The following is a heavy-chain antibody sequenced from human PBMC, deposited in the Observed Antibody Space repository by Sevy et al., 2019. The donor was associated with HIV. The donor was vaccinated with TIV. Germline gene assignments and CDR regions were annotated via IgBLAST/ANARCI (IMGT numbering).Heavy chain of an antibody. V-gene: IGHV3-11*01. CDR2: ISSSGSSI. J-gene: IGHJ5*02. CDR1: GFTFSDDY. D-gene: IGHD2-15*01. CDR3: ARSGRSGGTCAYS. Sequence: WGSLRLSCAASGFTFSDDYMSWIRQAPGKGLEWLSHISSSGSSIYYANSVKGRFTISRDNAKNSLYLQLNSLRAEDTAVYYSARSGRSGGTCAYSWGQGTLVAVSS.